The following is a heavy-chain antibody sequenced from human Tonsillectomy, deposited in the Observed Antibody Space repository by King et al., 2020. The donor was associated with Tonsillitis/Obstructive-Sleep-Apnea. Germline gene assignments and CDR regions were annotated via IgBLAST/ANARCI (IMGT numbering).Heavy chain of an antibody. V-gene: IGHV1-46*01. J-gene: IGHJ6*03. CDR3: AITLVHRYYYYMDV. CDR1: GYTFSSYY. CDR2: INPSGGST. Sequence: AQLVQSGAEVKKPGASVKVSCKASGYTFSSYYMYWVRQAPGQGLEWMGIINPSGGSTSYAQKFQGRVTMTGDTSTSTVYMELSSLRSEDTAVYYCAITLVHRYYYYMDVWGKGTTVIVSS. D-gene: IGHD1-14*01.